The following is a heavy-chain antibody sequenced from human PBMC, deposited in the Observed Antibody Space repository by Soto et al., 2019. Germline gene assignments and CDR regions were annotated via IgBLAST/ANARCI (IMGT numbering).Heavy chain of an antibody. CDR2: ISLTGDSR. V-gene: IGHV3-23*01. Sequence: KGLEWVSIISLTGDSRYYADSAKDRFTISRDNSQNTLYLQMNSLRAEDTAVYFFFQAEDGIRDTLPVSAFLLNRSSDL. CDR3: FQAEDGIRDTLPVSAFLLNRSSDL. D-gene: IGHD2-15*01. J-gene: IGHJ2*01.